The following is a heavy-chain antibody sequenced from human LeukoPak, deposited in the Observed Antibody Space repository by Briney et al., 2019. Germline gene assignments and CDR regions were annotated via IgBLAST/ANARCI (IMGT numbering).Heavy chain of an antibody. D-gene: IGHD6-19*01. J-gene: IGHJ4*02. V-gene: IGHV3-48*02. Sequence: GGSLRLSCAASGFTFSSYSMNGVRQAPGKGLEWVSYISSSSSTIYYADSVKGRFTISRDNAKNSLYLQMNSLRDEDTAVYYCARDNLRSSGWYYFDYWGQGTLVTVSS. CDR3: ARDNLRSSGWYYFDY. CDR1: GFTFSSYS. CDR2: ISSSSSTI.